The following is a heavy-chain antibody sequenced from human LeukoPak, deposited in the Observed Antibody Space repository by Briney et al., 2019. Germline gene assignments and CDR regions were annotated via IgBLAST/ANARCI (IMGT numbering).Heavy chain of an antibody. CDR3: ARDGGVGAINWFDP. Sequence: SQTLSLTCAISGDSVSSNSAAWNWIRQSPSRGLEWLGRTYYRSKWYNDYAVSVKSRITINPDTSKNQFSLKLSSVTAADTAVYYCARDGGVGAINWFDPWGQGTLVTVSS. D-gene: IGHD1-26*01. J-gene: IGHJ5*02. CDR1: GDSVSSNSAA. CDR2: TYYRSKWYN. V-gene: IGHV6-1*01.